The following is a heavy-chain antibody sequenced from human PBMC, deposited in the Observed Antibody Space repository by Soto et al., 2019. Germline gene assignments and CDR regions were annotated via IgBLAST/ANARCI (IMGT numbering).Heavy chain of an antibody. V-gene: IGHV3-33*01. Sequence: QVQLVESGGGVVQPGRSLRLSCAASGFTFSSYGMHWVRQAPGKGLEWVAVIWYDGSNKDYADSVKGRLPISRDNSKNTLYLKMNGLRAEDTAVYSCARQYYYGSGSFFFQHWGQGTLVTVSS. CDR2: IWYDGSNK. CDR1: GFTFSSYG. J-gene: IGHJ1*01. CDR3: ARQYYYGSGSFFFQH. D-gene: IGHD3-10*01.